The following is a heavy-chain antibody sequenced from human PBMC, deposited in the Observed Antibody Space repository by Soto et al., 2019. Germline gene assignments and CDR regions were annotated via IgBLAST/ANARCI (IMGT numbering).Heavy chain of an antibody. CDR3: AIWSDSGPYYYYGMDV. J-gene: IGHJ6*02. D-gene: IGHD6-19*01. Sequence: SETLSLTCTVSGGSISSGDYYWSWIRQPPGKGLEWIGYIYYSGSTYYNPSLKSRVTISVDTSKNQFSLKLSSVTAADTAVYYCAIWSDSGPYYYYGMDVWGQGTTVTVSS. V-gene: IGHV4-30-4*01. CDR2: IYYSGST. CDR1: GGSISSGDYY.